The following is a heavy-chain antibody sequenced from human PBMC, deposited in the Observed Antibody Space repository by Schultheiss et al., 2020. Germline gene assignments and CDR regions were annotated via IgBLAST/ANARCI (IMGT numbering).Heavy chain of an antibody. V-gene: IGHV4-61*02. CDR1: GGSISSGSYY. J-gene: IGHJ4*02. CDR2: IYTSGST. D-gene: IGHD2-15*01. CDR3: ARDHCSGGSCFGY. Sequence: SETLSLTCTVSGGSISSGSYYWSWIRQPAGKGLEWIGRIYTSGSTNYNPSLKSRVTISVDTSKNQFSLKLSSVTAADTAVYYCARDHCSGGSCFGYWGQGTLVTVSS.